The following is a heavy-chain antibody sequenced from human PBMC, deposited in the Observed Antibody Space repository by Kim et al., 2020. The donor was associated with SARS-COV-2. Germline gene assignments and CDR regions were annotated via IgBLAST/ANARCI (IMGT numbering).Heavy chain of an antibody. D-gene: IGHD3-3*01. J-gene: IGHJ4*02. CDR3: AKDSPPYYDFWSGLYYFDY. CDR1: GFTFGDYA. CDR2: ISWNSGSI. V-gene: IGHV3-9*01. Sequence: GGSLRLSCAASGFTFGDYAMHWVRQAPGKGLEWVSGISWNSGSIGYADSVKGRFTISRDNAKNSLYLQMNSLRAEDTALYYCAKDSPPYYDFWSGLYYFDYWGQGTLVTVSS.